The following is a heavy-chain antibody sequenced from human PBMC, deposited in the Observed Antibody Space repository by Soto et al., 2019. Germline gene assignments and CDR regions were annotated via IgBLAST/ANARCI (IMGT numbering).Heavy chain of an antibody. V-gene: IGHV1-69*19. D-gene: IGHD2-2*01. J-gene: IGHJ6*02. CDR2: IIPISGTA. Sequence: QVQLVQSGAEVKKPGSSVKVSCKASGGTFSRYAISWVRQAPGQGLEWLGGIIPISGTATYAQKFQGRVTITTDESTSTAYMALCSMRSKDTAVYYFAGSQGSSTSLEIYYYYYYGMDVWGQGTTVTVSS. CDR1: GGTFSRYA. CDR3: AGSQGSSTSLEIYYYYYYGMDV.